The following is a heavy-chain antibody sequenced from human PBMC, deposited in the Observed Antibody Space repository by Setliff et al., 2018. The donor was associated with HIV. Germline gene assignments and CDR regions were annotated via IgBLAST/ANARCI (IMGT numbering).Heavy chain of an antibody. D-gene: IGHD3-10*01. Sequence: PSETLSLTCSVSGGSISSYYWSWIRQSPGKGLEWIGHVDYSGSSTYNPSLNSRVTLSIGTSKSQFSLRLSSVTAADTALYYCARRSTVARGVDCFDLWGQGTQVTVSS. CDR3: ARRSTVARGVDCFDL. CDR1: GGSISSYY. J-gene: IGHJ4*02. CDR2: VDYSGSS. V-gene: IGHV4-59*08.